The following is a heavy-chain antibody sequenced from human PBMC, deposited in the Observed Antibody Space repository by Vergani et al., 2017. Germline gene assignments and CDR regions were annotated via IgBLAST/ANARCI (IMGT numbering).Heavy chain of an antibody. J-gene: IGHJ5*02. CDR2: ISYDGSNK. CDR3: ARFEGDKRFDP. D-gene: IGHD3-16*01. V-gene: IGHV3-30-3*01. CDR1: GFTLSSYA. Sequence: QVQLVESGGGVVQPGRSLRLSCAASGFTLSSYAMHWFRQAPGTGLEWVAVISYDGSNKYYADSVKGRFTISRDNSKNTLYLRMNSLRAEDTAVYYCARFEGDKRFDPWGQGTLVTVSS.